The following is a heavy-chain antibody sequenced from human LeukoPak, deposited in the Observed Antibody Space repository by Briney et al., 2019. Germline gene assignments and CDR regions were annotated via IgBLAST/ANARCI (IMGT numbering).Heavy chain of an antibody. Sequence: SETLSLTCTVSGGSVSSGSYYWSRIRQPPGKGLEWIGYIYYSGSTNYNPSLKSRVTISVDTSKNQFSLKLSSVTAADTAVYYCATDYGDGYWYFDLWGRGTLVTVSS. D-gene: IGHD4-17*01. V-gene: IGHV4-61*01. CDR1: GGSVSSGSYY. J-gene: IGHJ2*01. CDR3: ATDYGDGYWYFDL. CDR2: IYYSGST.